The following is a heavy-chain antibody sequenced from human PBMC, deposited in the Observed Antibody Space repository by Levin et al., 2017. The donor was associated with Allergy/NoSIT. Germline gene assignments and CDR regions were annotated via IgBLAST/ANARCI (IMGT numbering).Heavy chain of an antibody. Sequence: GESLKISCAASGFTFSSSGMTWVRQAPGKGLEWVSSIGTGGTTYYTDAVKGRFTISRDNAKNTLFLQLNSLRAEDTAVYYCAKGGISTAGGIDSWGQGTLVTVSS. CDR1: GFTFSSSG. D-gene: IGHD2/OR15-2a*01. J-gene: IGHJ4*02. V-gene: IGHV3-23*01. CDR3: AKGGISTAGGIDS. CDR2: IGTGGTT.